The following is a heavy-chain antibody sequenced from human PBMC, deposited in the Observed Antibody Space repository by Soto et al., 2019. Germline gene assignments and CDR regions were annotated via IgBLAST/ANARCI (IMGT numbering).Heavy chain of an antibody. CDR2: IYYSGST. D-gene: IGHD3-3*01. V-gene: IGHV4-30-4*01. J-gene: IGHJ6*02. Sequence: SETLSLTCTVSGGSISSGDYYWSWIRQPPGKGLEWIGYIYYSGSTYYNPSLKSRVTISVDTSKNQFSLKLSSVTAADTAVYYCARESPVTIFGVVTTTYGMDVWGQGTTVTVPS. CDR3: ARESPVTIFGVVTTTYGMDV. CDR1: GGSISSGDYY.